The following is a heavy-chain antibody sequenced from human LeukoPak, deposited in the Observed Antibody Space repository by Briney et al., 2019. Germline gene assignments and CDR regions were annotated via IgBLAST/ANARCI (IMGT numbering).Heavy chain of an antibody. CDR3: ARLKNGWYGDY. CDR1: GGSTSSYY. Sequence: SETLSLTCNVSGGSTSSYYWSWIRQPPGKGLEWIGYIYYSGSTNYNPSLKSRVTISVDTSKNQFSLKLSSVTAADTAVYYCARLKNGWYGDYWGQGTLVTVSS. V-gene: IGHV4-59*08. J-gene: IGHJ4*02. D-gene: IGHD6-19*01. CDR2: IYYSGST.